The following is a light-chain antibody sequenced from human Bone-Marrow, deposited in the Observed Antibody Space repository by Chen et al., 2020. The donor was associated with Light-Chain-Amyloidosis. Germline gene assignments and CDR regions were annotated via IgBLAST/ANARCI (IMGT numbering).Light chain of an antibody. J-gene: IGKJ4*01. CDR1: QDITNY. Sequence: DIQMTQSPSSLSASVGDRVIITCQASQDITNYVTWYQQRPGKAPKLLIYYAFNLGTGVPSRFSGSASGPDYTLTISSLQPEDIATYYCQQYDSLPLTFGGGTKVEIQ. CDR3: QQYDSLPLT. V-gene: IGKV1-33*01. CDR2: YAF.